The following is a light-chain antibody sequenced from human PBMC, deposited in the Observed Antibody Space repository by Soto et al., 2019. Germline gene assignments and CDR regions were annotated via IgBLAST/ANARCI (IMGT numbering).Light chain of an antibody. J-gene: IGKJ1*01. Sequence: EIVLTQSPGTLSLSPGERATVSCRASQSVSSSYLAWYQQKPGQAPRLLIYGASSRATGIPDRFSGSGSGTDFTLTISRLEPEDFAVYYCQQYGRSPPRRTFGQGTKV. CDR3: QQYGRSPPRRT. CDR2: GAS. V-gene: IGKV3-20*01. CDR1: QSVSSSY.